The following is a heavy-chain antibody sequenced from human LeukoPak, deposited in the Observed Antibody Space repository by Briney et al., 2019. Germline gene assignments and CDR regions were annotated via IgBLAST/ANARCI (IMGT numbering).Heavy chain of an antibody. D-gene: IGHD3-3*01. V-gene: IGHV3-23*01. CDR1: GFTFDDYA. CDR3: AKVAIFERGDYYGMDV. J-gene: IGHJ6*02. CDR2: ISGSGGST. Sequence: PGRSLRLSCAASGFTFDDYAMHWVRQAPGKGLEWVSAISGSGGSTYYADSVKGRFTISRDNSKNTLYLQMNSLRAEDTAVYYCAKVAIFERGDYYGMDVWGQGTTVTVSS.